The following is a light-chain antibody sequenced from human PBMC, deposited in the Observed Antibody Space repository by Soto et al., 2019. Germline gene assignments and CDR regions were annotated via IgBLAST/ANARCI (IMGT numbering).Light chain of an antibody. CDR3: SSYAVSGTV. CDR1: NSDVAGYNY. CDR2: EVT. V-gene: IGLV2-14*01. J-gene: IGLJ1*01. Sequence: QSVLTQPASVSGSPGQSITISCTGTNSDVAGYNYVSWYQQHPGKAPKLIIYEVTHRPSGISNRFSGSKSGNTASLTISGLQIEDEADYYCSSYAVSGTVFGPGTKGTVL.